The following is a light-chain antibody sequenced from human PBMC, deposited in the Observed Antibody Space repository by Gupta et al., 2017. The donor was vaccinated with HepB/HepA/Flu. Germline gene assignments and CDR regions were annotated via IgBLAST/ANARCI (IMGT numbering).Light chain of an antibody. Sequence: IQLTQSPSFLSASVGDRVTITCRASQGISTYLAWDQQKPGKAPKLLIYATSTLKTGVPSRFSGRGSGTEFPITGHSRQAEDFETYYGQQYLWITFGGGTRVEIK. CDR1: QGISTY. V-gene: IGKV1-9*01. CDR3: QQYLWIT. J-gene: IGKJ4*01. CDR2: ATS.